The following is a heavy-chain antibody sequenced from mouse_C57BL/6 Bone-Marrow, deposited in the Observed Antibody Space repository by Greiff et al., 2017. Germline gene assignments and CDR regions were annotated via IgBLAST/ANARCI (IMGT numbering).Heavy chain of an antibody. CDR3: ARDYGSSYWYFDV. CDR1: GYTFTSYD. CDR2: IYPRDGST. D-gene: IGHD1-1*01. V-gene: IGHV1-85*01. J-gene: IGHJ1*03. Sequence: QVQLQQSGPELVKPGASVKLSCKASGYTFTSYDINWVKPRPGQGLEWIGWIYPRDGSTKYNEKFQGKATLTVDTSSSTAYMEIHSLTSEDSAVYFCARDYGSSYWYFDVWGTGTTVTVSS.